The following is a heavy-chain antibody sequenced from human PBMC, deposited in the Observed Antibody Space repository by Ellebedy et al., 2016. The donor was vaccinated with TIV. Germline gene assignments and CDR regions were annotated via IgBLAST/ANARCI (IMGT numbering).Heavy chain of an antibody. Sequence: GESLKISCAASGFTVNSYFMSWVRQAPGKGLEWVSIIYNDGGTNYTDSVLGRFTIARDNSGNTLFLQMDSLKAEDTAVYYCARDPGGGGNYGDNWFDPWGQGTLVTVSS. D-gene: IGHD4-17*01. V-gene: IGHV3-66*01. CDR1: GFTVNSYF. J-gene: IGHJ5*02. CDR2: IYNDGGT. CDR3: ARDPGGGGNYGDNWFDP.